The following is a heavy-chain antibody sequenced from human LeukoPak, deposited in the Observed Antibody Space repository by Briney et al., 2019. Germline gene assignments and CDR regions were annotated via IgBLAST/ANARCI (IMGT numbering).Heavy chain of an antibody. J-gene: IGHJ4*02. CDR3: ARVNHDYVWGSYRPFDY. Sequence: ASVKVSCKASGYTFTGYYMHWMRQAPGQGLEWMGWINPNSGGTNYAQKFQGRVTMTRDTSISTAYMELSRLRSDDTAVYYCARVNHDYVWGSYRPFDYWGQGTLVTVSS. CDR2: INPNSGGT. D-gene: IGHD3-16*02. CDR1: GYTFTGYY. V-gene: IGHV1-2*02.